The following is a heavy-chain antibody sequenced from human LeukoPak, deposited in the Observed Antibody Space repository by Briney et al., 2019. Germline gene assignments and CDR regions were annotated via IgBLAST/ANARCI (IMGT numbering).Heavy chain of an antibody. J-gene: IGHJ4*02. D-gene: IGHD6-13*01. CDR3: ARGPIAAAATGNRNEDY. CDR1: GFTFSSYA. V-gene: IGHV3-23*01. Sequence: GGSLRLSCAASGFTFSSYAMSWVRQAPGKGLEWVSAISGSGGSTYYADSVKGRFTISRDNFKNTLFLQMNSLRVEDTAVYYCARGPIAAAATGNRNEDYWGQGTLVTVSS. CDR2: ISGSGGST.